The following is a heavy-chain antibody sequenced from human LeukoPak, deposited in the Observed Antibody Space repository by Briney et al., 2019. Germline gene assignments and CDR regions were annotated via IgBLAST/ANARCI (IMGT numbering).Heavy chain of an antibody. CDR3: AKDAYGALDY. V-gene: IGHV3-30*02. D-gene: IGHD4-17*01. CDR1: GYIFSSYG. Sequence: GGSLRLSCTASGYIFSSYGIHWVRQAPGKGLHWVTFIRYDGTNRYYADSVKGRFTVSRDNSKNTVYLQMNSLSPDDTAIYYCAKDAYGALDYWGQGTLVTVSS. J-gene: IGHJ4*02. CDR2: IRYDGTNR.